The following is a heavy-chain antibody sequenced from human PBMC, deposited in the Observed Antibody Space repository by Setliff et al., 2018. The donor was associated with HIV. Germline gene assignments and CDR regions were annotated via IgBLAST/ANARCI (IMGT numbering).Heavy chain of an antibody. CDR3: SKVFAFGVDGFDI. CDR2: LNTDGSST. J-gene: IGHJ3*02. D-gene: IGHD3-10*01. V-gene: IGHV3-74*03. CDR1: GFTFNSYW. Sequence: PGGSMRLSCVASGFTFNSYWMHWVRQAPGKGLVWVSRLNTDGSSTKYADSVKGRFTISRDSSKNTLYLQMNSLRAEATAVYYCSKVFAFGVDGFDIWGQGTMVTVSS.